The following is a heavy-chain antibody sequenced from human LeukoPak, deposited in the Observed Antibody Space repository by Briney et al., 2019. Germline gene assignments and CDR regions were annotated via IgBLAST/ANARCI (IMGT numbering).Heavy chain of an antibody. D-gene: IGHD3-10*01. CDR2: IRFDGSDK. CDR1: GFIFSHYG. V-gene: IGHV3-30*02. J-gene: IGHJ4*02. CDR3: AKDVQPLYGSGSYGVDY. Sequence: GGSLRLSCAASGFIFSHYGMHWVRQAPGKGLEWVTFIRFDGSDKYYADSVKGRFTISRDKNTLYLQMNGLRPEDTAVYYCAKDVQPLYGSGSYGVDYWGQGTLVTVSS.